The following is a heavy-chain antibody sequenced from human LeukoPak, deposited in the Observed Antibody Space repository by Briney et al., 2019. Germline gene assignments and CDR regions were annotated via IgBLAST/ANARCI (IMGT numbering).Heavy chain of an antibody. CDR3: AKAYAQNGRYFDY. V-gene: IGHV3-23*01. Sequence: PGGSLRLSCAASGFTFSSYAMSWVRQAPGKGLEWVSAISGSGGSTYYADSVKGRFTISRDNSKNTLYLQTNSLRAEDTAVYYCAKAYAQNGRYFDYWGQGTLVTVSS. J-gene: IGHJ4*02. CDR1: GFTFSSYA. CDR2: ISGSGGST. D-gene: IGHD3-16*01.